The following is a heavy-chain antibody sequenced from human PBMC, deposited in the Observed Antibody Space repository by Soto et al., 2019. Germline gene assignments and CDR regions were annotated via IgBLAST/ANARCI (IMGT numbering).Heavy chain of an antibody. V-gene: IGHV1-69*13. D-gene: IGHD3-10*01. CDR3: ARDLPAVRGSGSYGLDY. CDR1: GGTFSSYA. CDR2: IIPIFGTA. Sequence: SVKVSCKASGGTFSSYAISWVRQAPGQGLEWMGGIIPIFGTANYAQKFQGRVTITADESTSTAYMELSSLRSEDTAVYYCARDLPAVRGSGSYGLDYWGQGTLVTSPQ. J-gene: IGHJ4*02.